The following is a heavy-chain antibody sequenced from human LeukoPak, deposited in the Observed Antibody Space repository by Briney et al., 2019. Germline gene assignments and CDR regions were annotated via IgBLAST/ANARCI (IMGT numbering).Heavy chain of an antibody. CDR3: ARETYSLADV. D-gene: IGHD4-11*01. V-gene: IGHV3-33*01. CDR1: GFSFSSHG. CDR2: TWFDDSYQ. J-gene: IGHJ6*02. Sequence: PGGSLRLSCAASGFSFSSHGMHWVRQAPGKGLEWVGVTWFDDSYQHYAGSVRGRFTISRDNSKNTVHLQMNSLRAEDTAVYNCARETYSLADVWGQGTTVIVSS.